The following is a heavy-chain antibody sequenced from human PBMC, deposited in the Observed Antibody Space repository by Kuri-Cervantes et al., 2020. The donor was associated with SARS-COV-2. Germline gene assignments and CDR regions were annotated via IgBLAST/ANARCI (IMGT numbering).Heavy chain of an antibody. CDR2: IRHDGSNK. Sequence: GESLKISCAASGFTFSSYGMHWVRQAPGKGLEWVAFIRHDGSNKYYADSVKGRFTISRDNSKNTLYLQMNSLRAEDTAVYYCARDHGMDEPYDFWSGYSSYYYYGMDVWGQGTTVTVSS. CDR3: ARDHGMDEPYDFWSGYSSYYYYGMDV. D-gene: IGHD3-3*01. CDR1: GFTFSSYG. J-gene: IGHJ6*02. V-gene: IGHV3-30*02.